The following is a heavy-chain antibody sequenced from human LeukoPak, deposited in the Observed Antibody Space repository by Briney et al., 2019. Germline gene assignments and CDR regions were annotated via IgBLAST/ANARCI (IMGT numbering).Heavy chain of an antibody. V-gene: IGHV3-33*06. CDR1: GFTFSAYG. D-gene: IGHD2-2*01. J-gene: IGHJ4*02. CDR3: AKDSIGPATDFDY. CDR2: IWSDGGKS. Sequence: GGSLRLSCAASGFTFSAYGMHWVRQAPGKGPEWVAVIWSDGGKSYNSDPVKGRFTISRDNSKNTLYLQMNSLRADDTAVYYCAKDSIGPATDFDYWAREPLVPVS.